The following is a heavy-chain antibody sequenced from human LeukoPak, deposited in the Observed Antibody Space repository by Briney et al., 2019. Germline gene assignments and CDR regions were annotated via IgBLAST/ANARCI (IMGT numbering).Heavy chain of an antibody. J-gene: IGHJ4*02. V-gene: IGHV3-53*01. D-gene: IGHD3-16*02. Sequence: PGGSLRLSCPASGFTIIGKYMSGVRQAPGRGLEWVSVIYTGGSTYYAASVKGRFTISRDNSKNPLYLQMNSLRAEDTAVYYCARGEFSPLLLDYWGQGTLVTVSS. CDR3: ARGEFSPLLLDY. CDR2: IYTGGST. CDR1: GFTIIGKY.